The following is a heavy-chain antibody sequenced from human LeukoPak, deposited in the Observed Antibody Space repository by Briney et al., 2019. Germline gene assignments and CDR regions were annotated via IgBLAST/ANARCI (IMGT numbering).Heavy chain of an antibody. CDR2: TDSYGSEI. V-gene: IGHV3-7*03. Sequence: GGSLRLSCTASGFTFSYYWMSWVRQAPGKGLEWVANTDSYGSEIYYVDSVKGRFTISRDNAKKSIYLEVNNLRVEDTAVYYCVRDDWGPAEGWGPGTLVTVSS. D-gene: IGHD3-16*01. CDR1: GFTFSYYW. CDR3: VRDDWGPAEG. J-gene: IGHJ4*02.